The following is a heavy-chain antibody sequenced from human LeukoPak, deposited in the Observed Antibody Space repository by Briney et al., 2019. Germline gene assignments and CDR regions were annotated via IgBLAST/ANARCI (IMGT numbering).Heavy chain of an antibody. CDR2: INHSGST. V-gene: IGHV4-34*01. CDR3: ATIIAALPGCFDP. D-gene: IGHD6-6*01. Sequence: PSETLSLTCVVSGGSISSGAYYWSWIRQPPGKGLEWIGEINHSGSTNYSPSLKSRVTISVDTSKNQFSLKLSSVTAADTAVYYCATIIAALPGCFDPWGQGTLVTVSS. J-gene: IGHJ5*02. CDR1: GGSISSGAYY.